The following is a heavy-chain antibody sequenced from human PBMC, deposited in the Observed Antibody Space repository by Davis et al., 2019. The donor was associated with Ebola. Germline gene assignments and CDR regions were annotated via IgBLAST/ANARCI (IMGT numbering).Heavy chain of an antibody. J-gene: IGHJ6*02. V-gene: IGHV4-39*07. D-gene: IGHD3-9*01. CDR1: GGSISSSSYY. CDR3: ARGDFDWLRVGMDV. Sequence: GSLRLSCTVSGGSISSSSYYWGWTRQPPGKGLEWIGEINHSGSTNYNPSLKSRVTISVDTSKNQFSLKLSSVTAADTAVYYCARGDFDWLRVGMDVWGQGTTVTVSS. CDR2: INHSGST.